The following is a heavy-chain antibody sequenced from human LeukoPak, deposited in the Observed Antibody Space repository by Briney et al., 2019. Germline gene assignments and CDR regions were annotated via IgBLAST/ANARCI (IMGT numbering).Heavy chain of an antibody. CDR2: INPSGGST. D-gene: IGHD6-6*01. V-gene: IGHV1-46*01. CDR1: GYTFTSYY. J-gene: IGHJ6*03. CDR3: ARDLGSSPFYYYYYMDV. Sequence: ASVKVSCKASGYTFTSYYIHWVRQAPGQGLEWMGIINPSGGSTSYAQKFQGRVTMTRDMSTSTVYMELSSLRSEDTAVYYCARDLGSSPFYYYYYMDVWGKGTTVTVSS.